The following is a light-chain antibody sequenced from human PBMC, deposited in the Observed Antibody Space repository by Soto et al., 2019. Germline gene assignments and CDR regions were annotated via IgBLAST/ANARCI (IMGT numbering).Light chain of an antibody. CDR1: TSNIGNNA. V-gene: IGLV1-36*01. CDR2: HDD. Sequence: QSVLTQPPSVSDAPRQRVTISCSGSTSNIGNNAVNWYQQLPGKAPKLLIYHDDLLPSGISDRFSGSKSGTSASLAISGLQSEDEADYICAAWDDSLNGVVFGGGTKLTVL. CDR3: AAWDDSLNGVV. J-gene: IGLJ3*02.